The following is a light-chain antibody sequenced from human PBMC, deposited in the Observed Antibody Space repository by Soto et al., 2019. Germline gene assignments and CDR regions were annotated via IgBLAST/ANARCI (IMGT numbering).Light chain of an antibody. CDR2: AAS. V-gene: IGKV1-39*01. CDR3: QQDYSYPRT. Sequence: DVQLTRSPSSLSASVADRVTITCRASQSISNSLNWYQQKPGKAPKLLIYAASTWQSGVPSRFSGSGSGTDVTLTISCLQSEDLATYYCQQDYSYPRTFGQGTKV. J-gene: IGKJ1*01. CDR1: QSISNS.